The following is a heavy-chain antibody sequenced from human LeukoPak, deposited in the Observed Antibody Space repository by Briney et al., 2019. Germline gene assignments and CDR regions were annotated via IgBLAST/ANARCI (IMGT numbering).Heavy chain of an antibody. CDR2: IYPGDSDT. CDR1: GFSFISYW. J-gene: IGHJ4*02. V-gene: IGHV5-51*01. Sequence: GESLKISCKGSGFSFISYWIAWVRQMPGKGLEWMGIIYPGDSDTRYSPSFQGQVTISADKSISTAYLQWSSLKASDTAMYYYARHEEGQTGDYWGQGTLVTVSS. CDR3: ARHEEGQTGDY.